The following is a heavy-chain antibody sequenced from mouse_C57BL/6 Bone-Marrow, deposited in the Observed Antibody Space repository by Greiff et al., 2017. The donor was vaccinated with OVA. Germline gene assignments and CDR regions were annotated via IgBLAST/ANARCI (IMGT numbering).Heavy chain of an antibody. CDR3: ARPQLAHFDY. J-gene: IGHJ2*01. V-gene: IGHV5-17*01. CDR1: GFTFSDYG. D-gene: IGHD4-1*02. Sequence: EVKVVESGGGLVKPGGSLKLSCAASGFTFSDYGMHWVRQAPEKGLEWVAYISSGSSTIYYADTVKGRFTISRDNAKNTLFLQMTSLRSEDTAMYYCARPQLAHFDYWGQGTTLTVSS. CDR2: ISSGSSTI.